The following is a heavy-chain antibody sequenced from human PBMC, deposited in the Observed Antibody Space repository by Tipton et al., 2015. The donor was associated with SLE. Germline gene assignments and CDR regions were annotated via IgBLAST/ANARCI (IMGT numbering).Heavy chain of an antibody. CDR1: GGSISSGGYS. D-gene: IGHD6-19*01. Sequence: TLSLTCAVSGGSISSGGYSWSWIRQPPGKGLEWIGYIYYSGSTNYNPSLKSRVTISVDTSKNQFSLKLSSVTAADTAVYYCARGGWDREWYFDLWGRGTLVTVSS. J-gene: IGHJ2*01. V-gene: IGHV4-61*08. CDR2: IYYSGST. CDR3: ARGGWDREWYFDL.